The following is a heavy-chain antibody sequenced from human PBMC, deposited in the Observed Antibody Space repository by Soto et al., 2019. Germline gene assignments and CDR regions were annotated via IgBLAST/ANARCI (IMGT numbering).Heavy chain of an antibody. CDR1: GGSISSGGYY. CDR2: IYYSGST. D-gene: IGHD3-3*01. Sequence: SETLSLTCTVSGGSISSGGYYWSWIRQHPGKGLEWIGYIYYSGSTYYNPSLKSRVTISVDTSKNHFSLKLSSVTAADTAVYYCARGRITIFGVVNPPPFDYWGQGTLVTVSS. CDR3: ARGRITIFGVVNPPPFDY. J-gene: IGHJ4*02. V-gene: IGHV4-31*03.